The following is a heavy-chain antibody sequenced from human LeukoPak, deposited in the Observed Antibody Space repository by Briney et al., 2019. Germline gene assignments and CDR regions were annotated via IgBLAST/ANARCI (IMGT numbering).Heavy chain of an antibody. V-gene: IGHV4-39*07. CDR3: ARADYCGGDCVDAFDI. D-gene: IGHD2-21*01. CDR1: GGSISSSSYY. CDR2: IYHSGST. J-gene: IGHJ3*02. Sequence: SETLSLTCTVSGGSISSSSYYWGWIRQPPGKGLEWIGSIYHSGSTYYNPSLKSRVTISVDTSKNQFSLKLSSVTAADTAVYYCARADYCGGDCVDAFDIWGQGTMVTVSS.